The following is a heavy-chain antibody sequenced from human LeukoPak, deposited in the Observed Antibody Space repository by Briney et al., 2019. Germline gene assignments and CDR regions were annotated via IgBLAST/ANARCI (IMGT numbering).Heavy chain of an antibody. CDR1: GFIFRDFD. D-gene: IGHD1-7*01. CDR3: ARIGSTGNYNRDFQY. J-gene: IGHJ1*01. Sequence: GGSLRLSCGGSGFIFRDFDMTWVRQTAGRGLEWLSYIGESGSPVFYADSVKGRFSVSRDNAKKPLFLQMNGLRVEDTGIYYCARIGSTGNYNRDFQYWGPGTLVVVSS. CDR2: IGESGSPV. V-gene: IGHV3-48*03.